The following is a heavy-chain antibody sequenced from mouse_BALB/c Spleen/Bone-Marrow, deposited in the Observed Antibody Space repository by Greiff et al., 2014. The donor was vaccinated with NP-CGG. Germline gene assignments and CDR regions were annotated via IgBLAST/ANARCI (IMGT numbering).Heavy chain of an antibody. CDR2: TYPGNSDT. J-gene: IGHJ2*01. V-gene: IGHV1-5*01. CDR1: GYTFTSYW. CDR3: TTLARNYFDY. Sequence: SGTVLARPGASVKMSCKASGYTFTSYWMHWVKQGPGRGLEWIGTTYPGNSDTTYNQNFKGKAKLTAVTSTNTAYMELSSLTNEDSAVYYCTTLARNYFDYWGQGTTLTVSS.